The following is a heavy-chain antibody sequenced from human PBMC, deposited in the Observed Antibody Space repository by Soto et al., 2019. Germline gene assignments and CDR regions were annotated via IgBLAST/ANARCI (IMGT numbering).Heavy chain of an antibody. CDR2: IYYSGST. Sequence: PSDTLSLTCTVSGGSVSIGRYYWSWIRQPPGKGLGWIGYIYYSGSTKYNPSLKSRVTISVDTSKNQFSMKLSSMTEADTAVYYCARSGSGSGWLGGQGTLVTVS. CDR1: GGSVSIGRYY. CDR3: ARSGSGSGWL. V-gene: IGHV4-61*01. D-gene: IGHD6-19*01. J-gene: IGHJ4*02.